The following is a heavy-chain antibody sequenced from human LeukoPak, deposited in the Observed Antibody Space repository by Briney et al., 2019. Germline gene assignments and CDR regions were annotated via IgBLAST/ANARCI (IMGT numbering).Heavy chain of an antibody. CDR2: INHNGNVN. CDR1: GFTFSSYW. Sequence: GGSLRLSCPASGFTFSSYWMNWARQAPGKGLEWVASINHNGNVNYYVDSVKGRFTISRDNAKNSLYLQMSNLRAEDTAVYFCARGGGLDVWGQGATVTVSS. D-gene: IGHD3-16*01. CDR3: ARGGGLDV. J-gene: IGHJ6*02. V-gene: IGHV3-7*03.